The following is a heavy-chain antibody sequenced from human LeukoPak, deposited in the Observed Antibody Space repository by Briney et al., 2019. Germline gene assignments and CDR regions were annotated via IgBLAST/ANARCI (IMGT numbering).Heavy chain of an antibody. D-gene: IGHD3-22*01. CDR3: ARTATKYYYDGSGYYWDY. Sequence: SETLSLTCTVSGXSISNDYWSWIRQPPGQGLEWIGYVYYTGSATYNPSLKSRVTISVDTPQNQFSLKLSSVAAADTAVYYCARTATKYYYDGSGYYWDYWGQGALVTVSS. CDR2: VYYTGSA. V-gene: IGHV4-59*01. J-gene: IGHJ4*02. CDR1: GXSISNDY.